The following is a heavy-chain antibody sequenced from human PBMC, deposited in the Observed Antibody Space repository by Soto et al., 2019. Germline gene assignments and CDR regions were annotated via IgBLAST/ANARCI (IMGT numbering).Heavy chain of an antibody. V-gene: IGHV4-38-2*01. D-gene: IGHD6-6*01. CDR2: IYHSGST. CDR1: GYSISSGYY. Sequence: SETLSLTCAVSGYSISSGYYWGWIRQPPGKGLEWIGSIYHSGSTYYNPSLKSRVTISVDTSKNQFSLKLSSVTAADTAVYYCAQSTAASSRGPDAFDIWGQGTMVTVSS. J-gene: IGHJ3*02. CDR3: AQSTAASSRGPDAFDI.